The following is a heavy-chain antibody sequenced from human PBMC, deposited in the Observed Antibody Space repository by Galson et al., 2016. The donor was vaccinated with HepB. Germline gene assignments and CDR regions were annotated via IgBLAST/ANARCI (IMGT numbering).Heavy chain of an antibody. D-gene: IGHD6-6*01. Sequence: SETLSLTCSIFGGSISGYYWTWMRQPPGKGLEWIGNIYFTGGTNYNPSLKSRVTISLDTSRNQFSLKLTSVTAADSALYYCARGNEYSSPFYYYYAMDVWGQGTTVTVSS. CDR1: GGSISGYY. CDR2: IYFTGGT. V-gene: IGHV4-59*01. J-gene: IGHJ6*02. CDR3: ARGNEYSSPFYYYYAMDV.